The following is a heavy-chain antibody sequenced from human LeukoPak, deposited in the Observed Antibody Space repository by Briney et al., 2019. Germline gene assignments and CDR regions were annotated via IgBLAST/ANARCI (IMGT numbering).Heavy chain of an antibody. J-gene: IGHJ4*02. CDR3: ARDLHYYDSSGPLGY. CDR1: GGSFSGYY. V-gene: IGHV4-34*01. CDR2: INHSGST. D-gene: IGHD3-22*01. Sequence: SETLSLTCAVYGGSFSGYYWSWIRQPPGKGLEWIGEINHSGSTNYNPSLKSRVTISVDTSKNQFSLKLTSVTAADTAVYYCARDLHYYDSSGPLGYWGQGTLVTVSS.